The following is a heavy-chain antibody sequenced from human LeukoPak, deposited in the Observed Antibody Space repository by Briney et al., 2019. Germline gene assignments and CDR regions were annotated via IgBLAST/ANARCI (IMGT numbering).Heavy chain of an antibody. CDR2: INHSGST. J-gene: IGHJ5*02. CDR1: GGSINNYY. D-gene: IGHD3-10*01. V-gene: IGHV4-34*01. CDR3: ARRHDYYYGSGSHYNWFDP. Sequence: PSETLSLTCTVSGGSINNYYWSWIRQPPGKGLEWIGEINHSGSTNYNPSLKSRVTISVETSKNQFSLKLSSVTAADTAVYYCARRHDYYYGSGSHYNWFDPWGQGTLVTVSS.